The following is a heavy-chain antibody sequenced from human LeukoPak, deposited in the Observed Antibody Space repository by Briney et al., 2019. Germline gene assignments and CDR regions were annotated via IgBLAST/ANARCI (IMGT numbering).Heavy chain of an antibody. V-gene: IGHV3-23*01. CDR2: ITGGGFST. J-gene: IGHJ4*02. CDR1: GFTFSSFA. CDR3: ARAEEDPRLPSSFDY. D-gene: IGHD3-16*01. Sequence: GGSLRLSCAASGFTFSSFAMTWVRQAPGKGLEWVSTITGGGFSTYYADSVKGRLTISRDNSKNTLYLQVNSLRAEDTAVYYCARAEEDPRLPSSFDYWGQGTLVTVSS.